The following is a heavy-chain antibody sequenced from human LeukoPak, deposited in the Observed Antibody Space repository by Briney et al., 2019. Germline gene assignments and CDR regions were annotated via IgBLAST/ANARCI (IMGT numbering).Heavy chain of an antibody. CDR2: ISNDGTYK. D-gene: IGHD6-13*01. CDR1: GFTFSSYA. Sequence: PGGSLRLSCAASGFTFSSYAMHWVRQAPDKGLEYVAVISNDGTYKYYGASVKGRFTISRDNSKNTLYLQMNSLRAEDTAVYYCAKDRGAAGNSASDYWGQGTLVTVSS. J-gene: IGHJ4*02. CDR3: AKDRGAAGNSASDY. V-gene: IGHV3-30*04.